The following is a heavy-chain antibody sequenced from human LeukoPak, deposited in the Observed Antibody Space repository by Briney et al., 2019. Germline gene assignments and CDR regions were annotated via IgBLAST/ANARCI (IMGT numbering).Heavy chain of an antibody. CDR3: TTGPFDYYGSASYLANGMDV. CDR2: IKSKTGGGTK. D-gene: IGHD3-10*01. CDR1: GFTFSNAW. J-gene: IGHJ6*02. Sequence: GTLSLTCAASGFTFSNAWWSWVRQAPGKGLEWVGRIKSKTGGGTKDYLATVNSRFTISRDDSKNTLSLHMNSLKTEYEAVYYCTTGPFDYYGSASYLANGMDVWGQGTMVTVSS. V-gene: IGHV3-15*01.